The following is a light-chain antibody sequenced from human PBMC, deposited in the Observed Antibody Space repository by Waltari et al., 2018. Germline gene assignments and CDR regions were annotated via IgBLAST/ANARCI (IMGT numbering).Light chain of an antibody. CDR3: GTWDASLGGI. V-gene: IGLV1-51*02. J-gene: IGLJ1*01. CDR2: ENN. Sequence: QSVLTQPPSVSAAPGQPVTISCSADSSKIGNNYVSWYQHFPGTAPKLLIYENNRRPSGIPDRFSGSKSGTSATLGITGLQTGDEADYYCGTWDASLGGIFGTGTKVTVL. CDR1: SSKIGNNY.